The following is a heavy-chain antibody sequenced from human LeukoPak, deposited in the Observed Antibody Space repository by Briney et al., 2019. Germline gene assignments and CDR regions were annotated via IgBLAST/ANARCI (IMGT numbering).Heavy chain of an antibody. J-gene: IGHJ4*02. CDR1: GYTFTSYY. D-gene: IGHD3-3*01. CDR3: ARSSITIFGVVTTNFDY. V-gene: IGHV1-46*01. CDR2: INPSGGST. Sequence: GASVEVSCKASGYTFTSYYMHWVRQAPGQGLEWMGIINPSGGSTSYAQKFQGRVTMTRDTSTSTAYMELRSLRSDDTAVYYCARSSITIFGVVTTNFDYWGQGTLVTVSS.